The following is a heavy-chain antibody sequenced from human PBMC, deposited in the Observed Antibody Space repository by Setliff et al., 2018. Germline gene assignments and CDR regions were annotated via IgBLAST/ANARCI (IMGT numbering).Heavy chain of an antibody. V-gene: IGHV1-46*01. CDR1: GYTLSRHY. CDR3: ARAGVAAADRKGLLEY. CDR2: INPGGGSA. D-gene: IGHD6-13*01. J-gene: IGHJ4*02. Sequence: SVKVSCKATGYTLSRHYMHWARQAPGQGLEWMGIINPGGGSASIVQKFQGRVTMTSDTSTSTVYMEVTGLTSEDTAVYYCARAGVAAADRKGLLEYWGQGTQVTVSS.